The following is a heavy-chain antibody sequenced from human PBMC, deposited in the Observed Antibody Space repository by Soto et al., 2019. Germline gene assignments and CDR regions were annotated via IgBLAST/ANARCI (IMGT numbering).Heavy chain of an antibody. D-gene: IGHD5-12*01. J-gene: IGHJ4*02. CDR2: ISSDGDKK. Sequence: QVQLVESGGGVVQPGGSLRLSCADSGFTFSNYAMHWVRQSPGKGLEWVAVISSDGDKKFYADSVKGRFAISRDNSKNTLYLQINSLRPEDTAVYYCATIIFHYGGQGTLVTVSS. CDR1: GFTFSNYA. CDR3: ATIIFHY. V-gene: IGHV3-30*09.